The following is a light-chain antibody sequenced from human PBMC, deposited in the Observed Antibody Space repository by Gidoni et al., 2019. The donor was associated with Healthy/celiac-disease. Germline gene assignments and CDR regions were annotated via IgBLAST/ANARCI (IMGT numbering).Light chain of an antibody. CDR1: QGISIS. CDR3: QQFNSYPFT. V-gene: IGKV1-13*02. J-gene: IGKJ3*01. CDR2: DAS. Sequence: AIHLTQSPSSLSASVGDRVTITCRSSQGISISLAWYQQKPGKAPKLLIYDASSLESGVPSRFSGSGSGTDFTLTISSLQHEDFATYYCQQFNSYPFTFGPGTKVDIK.